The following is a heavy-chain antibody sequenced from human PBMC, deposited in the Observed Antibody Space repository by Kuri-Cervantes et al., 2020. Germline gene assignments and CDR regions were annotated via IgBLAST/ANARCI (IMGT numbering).Heavy chain of an antibody. D-gene: IGHD2-2*02. CDR2: MNPNSGNT. CDR1: EYTFTSYN. CDR3: ARGNLERGPERCSSTSCYKKRGNFDY. Sequence: ASVKVSCKSFEYTFTSYNIHWVRQATGQGLEWMGWMNPNSGNTGYAQKFQGRVTMTTDTSTSTAYMELRSLRSDDTAVYYCARGNLERGPERCSSTSCYKKRGNFDYWGQGTLVTVSS. V-gene: IGHV1-8*01. J-gene: IGHJ4*02.